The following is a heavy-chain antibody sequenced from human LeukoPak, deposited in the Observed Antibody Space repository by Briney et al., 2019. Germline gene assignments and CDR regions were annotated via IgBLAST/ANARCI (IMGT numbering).Heavy chain of an antibody. J-gene: IGHJ6*03. CDR1: GGSFSGYY. D-gene: IGHD3-10*01. CDR3: ARGMGSGSMNYYYMDV. CDR2: INHSGST. Sequence: PSETLSLTCAVYGGSFSGYYWSWIRQPPGKGLEWIGEINHSGSTNYNPSLKSRVTISVDTSKNQFSLRLISVTAADTAMYYCARGMGSGSMNYYYMDVWGKGTTVTVSS. V-gene: IGHV4-34*01.